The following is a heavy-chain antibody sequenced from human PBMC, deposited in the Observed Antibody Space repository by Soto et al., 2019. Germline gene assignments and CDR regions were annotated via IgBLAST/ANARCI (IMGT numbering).Heavy chain of an antibody. CDR3: ARGLTYYYDNSGNYFLDY. J-gene: IGHJ4*02. CDR1: GYTFTTYG. V-gene: IGHV1-18*01. D-gene: IGHD3-22*01. CDR2: ISTYNGNT. Sequence: QVQLVQSGAEVKKPGASVKVSCKASGYTFTTYGMSWVRQAPGQGLDWMGWISTYNGNTKYAERLQRRVTLTTDTTTSTAYMELRSLRSEDTAVYYCARGLTYYYDNSGNYFLDYWGQGTLVTVSS.